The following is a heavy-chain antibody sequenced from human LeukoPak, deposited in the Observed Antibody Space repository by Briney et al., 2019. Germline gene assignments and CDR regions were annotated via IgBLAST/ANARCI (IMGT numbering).Heavy chain of an antibody. D-gene: IGHD4-17*01. CDR1: GFSFSSDW. V-gene: IGHV3-7*01. Sequence: GGSLRLSCETSGFSFSSDWMSWARQAPGKGLEWVATIKKDGSEMYYGDSVKGRFTISRDNTKNSLFLQMNSLRAEDTAVYYCARDDYVLGSYYYGMNVWGQGTTVTVSS. CDR2: IKKDGSEM. J-gene: IGHJ6*02. CDR3: ARDDYVLGSYYYGMNV.